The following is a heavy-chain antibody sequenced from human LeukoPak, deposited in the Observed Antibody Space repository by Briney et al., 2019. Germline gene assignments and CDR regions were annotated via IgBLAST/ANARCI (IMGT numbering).Heavy chain of an antibody. D-gene: IGHD3-22*01. Sequence: SETLSLTCTVSGGSISSYYWSWIRQPPGKGLEWIGSIFYIGSTYYNPALKSRVTISVDASENQLSLKLSSVTAADTAVYYCARGEDSSGYGWWFDPWGQGTLVTVSS. CDR2: IFYIGST. CDR3: ARGEDSSGYGWWFDP. J-gene: IGHJ5*02. V-gene: IGHV4-39*07. CDR1: GGSISSYY.